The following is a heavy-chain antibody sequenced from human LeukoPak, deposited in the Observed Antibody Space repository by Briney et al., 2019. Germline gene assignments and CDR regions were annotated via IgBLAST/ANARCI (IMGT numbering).Heavy chain of an antibody. CDR2: IYYSGST. CDR1: GGSISSDNYY. Sequence: SETLSLTCTVSGGSISSDNYYWGWIRQPPGKGLEWIGSIYYSGSTYYNPSLKSRVTISVDTSKNQFSLKLSSVTAADTAVYYCARDRRWYDYVWGSPDAFDIWGQGTMVTVSS. D-gene: IGHD3-16*01. V-gene: IGHV4-39*07. CDR3: ARDRRWYDYVWGSPDAFDI. J-gene: IGHJ3*02.